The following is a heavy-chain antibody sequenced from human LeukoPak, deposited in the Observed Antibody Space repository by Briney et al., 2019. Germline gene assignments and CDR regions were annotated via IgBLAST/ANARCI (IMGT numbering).Heavy chain of an antibody. CDR3: ARGLRTGNYYFDY. V-gene: IGHV4-39*07. CDR1: GGSVSSSSYY. D-gene: IGHD2-8*02. Sequence: PSETLSLTCTASGGSVSSSSYYWGWIRQPPGKGLESIGIISYSGSTYYNPSLKSRVTISVDTSKNQFSLKFSSVTAADTAVYYCARGLRTGNYYFDYWGQGTLVTVSS. CDR2: ISYSGST. J-gene: IGHJ4*02.